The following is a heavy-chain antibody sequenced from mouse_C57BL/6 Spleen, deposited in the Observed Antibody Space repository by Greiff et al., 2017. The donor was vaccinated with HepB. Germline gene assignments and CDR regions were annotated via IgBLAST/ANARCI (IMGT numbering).Heavy chain of an antibody. V-gene: IGHV5-16*01. J-gene: IGHJ4*01. D-gene: IGHD3-2*02. CDR3: ARYDSSGYVEGAMDY. Sequence: EVQVVESEGGLVQPGSSMKLSCTASGFTFSDYYMAWVRQVPEKGLEWVANINYDGSSTYYLDSLKSRFIISRDNAKNILYLQMSRLKSEDTATYDCARYDSSGYVEGAMDYWGQGTSVTVSS. CDR1: GFTFSDYY. CDR2: INYDGSST.